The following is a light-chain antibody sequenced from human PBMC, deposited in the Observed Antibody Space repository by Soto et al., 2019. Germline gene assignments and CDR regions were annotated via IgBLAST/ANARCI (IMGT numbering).Light chain of an antibody. CDR2: KVS. CDR3: MQATHWPPYT. Sequence: EVVMTQSPRNLPVTLGQPASISCWSSQGLVYSDGNTYLNWFQQRPGHSPRRLLYKVSFRDSGVPDRFSGSRSGTAFTLTISRVEAEDVGIYYCMQATHWPPYTFGQGTKLEIK. CDR1: QGLVYSDGNTY. J-gene: IGKJ2*01. V-gene: IGKV2-30*01.